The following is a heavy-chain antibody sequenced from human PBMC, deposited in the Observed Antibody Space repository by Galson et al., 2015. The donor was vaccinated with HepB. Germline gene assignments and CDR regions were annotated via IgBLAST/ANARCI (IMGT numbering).Heavy chain of an antibody. CDR3: ARGRRCTTSTCFGGGDY. D-gene: IGHD2-2*01. CDR1: GFTFSSYS. CDR2: ISTSGSYI. V-gene: IGHV3-21*04. J-gene: IGHJ4*02. Sequence: SLRLSCAASGFTFSSYSTNWVRQGPGKGLEWVSSISTSGSYIYYADSVQGRFTISRDNAKNSLYLQMNSLRAEDTAIYYCARGRRCTTSTCFGGGDYWGQGTLATVSS.